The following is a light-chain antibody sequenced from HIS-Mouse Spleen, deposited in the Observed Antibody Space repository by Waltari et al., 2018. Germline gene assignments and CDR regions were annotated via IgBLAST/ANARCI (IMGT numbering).Light chain of an antibody. V-gene: IGLV2-14*03. Sequence: QSALTQPASVSGSPGQSITIPCTGTSSDVGGYNYVSWYQQHPGKAPKPIIYDVSNRPSGVSNRFSGSKSGNTASLTISGLQAEDEADYYCSSYTSSSPLFGGGTKLTVL. CDR1: SSDVGGYNY. CDR2: DVS. J-gene: IGLJ2*01. CDR3: SSYTSSSPL.